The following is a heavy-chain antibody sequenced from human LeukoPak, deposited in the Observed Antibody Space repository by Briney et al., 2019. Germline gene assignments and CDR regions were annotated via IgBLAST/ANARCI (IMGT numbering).Heavy chain of an antibody. CDR3: ASGRDY. J-gene: IGHJ4*02. CDR1: GGSFSGYY. Sequence: SETLSLTCAVYGGSFSGYYWSWIRQPPGKGLEWIGEINHSGSTNYNPSLKSRVTISVDTSKNQFSLKLSSVTAADTAVYYCASGRDYWGQGTLVTVSS. CDR2: INHSGST. V-gene: IGHV4-34*01.